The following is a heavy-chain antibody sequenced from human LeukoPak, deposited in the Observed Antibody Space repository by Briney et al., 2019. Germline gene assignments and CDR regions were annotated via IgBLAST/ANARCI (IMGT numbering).Heavy chain of an antibody. Sequence: GGSLRLSCAASGFTFNKAWMSWVRQTPGKGLEWVGRIKSKTDGGTTDYAAPVKGRLTISRDDSENTLYLQMNSLKTEDTAVYYCTAGTGYSDFDYWGQGTLVTVSP. D-gene: IGHD3/OR15-3a*01. CDR1: GFTFNKAW. V-gene: IGHV3-15*01. CDR2: IKSKTDGGTT. CDR3: TAGTGYSDFDY. J-gene: IGHJ4*02.